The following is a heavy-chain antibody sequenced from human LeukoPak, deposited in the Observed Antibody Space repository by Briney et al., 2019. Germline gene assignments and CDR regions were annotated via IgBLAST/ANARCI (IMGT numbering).Heavy chain of an antibody. CDR2: IIPIFGTA. Sequence: SVKVSCKASGGTFSSYAISWVRQAPGQGLEWMGGIIPIFGTANYAQKFQGRVTITADESTSTAYMELSSLRSEDTAVYYCAKDQVQWDTAMPSDYWGQGTLVTVSS. CDR1: GGTFSSYA. D-gene: IGHD5-18*01. V-gene: IGHV1-69*13. CDR3: AKDQVQWDTAMPSDY. J-gene: IGHJ4*02.